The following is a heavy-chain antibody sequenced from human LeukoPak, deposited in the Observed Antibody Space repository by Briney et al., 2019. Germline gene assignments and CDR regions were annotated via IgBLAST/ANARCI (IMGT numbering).Heavy chain of an antibody. CDR1: GYTFTSYG. J-gene: IGHJ3*02. CDR3: ARADSDAFDI. D-gene: IGHD2-21*02. CDR2: ISAYNGNT. Sequence: ASVKVSCKASGYTFTSYGISWVRQAPGQGLEWMGWISAYNGNTKYAQNLQGRVSMTTDTSASTAYMELRSLRSDDTAVYYCARADSDAFDIWGQGTMVTVSS. V-gene: IGHV1-18*01.